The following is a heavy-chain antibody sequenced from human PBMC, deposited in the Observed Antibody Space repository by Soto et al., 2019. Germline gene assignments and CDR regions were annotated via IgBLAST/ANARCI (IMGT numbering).Heavy chain of an antibody. J-gene: IGHJ4*02. V-gene: IGHV3-15*07. CDR3: TTLTMVVVHDDY. CDR2: SKSKTDGGAT. Sequence: GSLRLSCAASCFTFNNPWINWVRQAPGKGLEWVGRSKSKTDGGATDYAAPVKGRFTISRDDSKNTLYLQMNSLKTEDTAVYYCTTLTMVVVHDDYWGPGTXVTVSS. D-gene: IGHD3-22*01. CDR1: CFTFNNPW.